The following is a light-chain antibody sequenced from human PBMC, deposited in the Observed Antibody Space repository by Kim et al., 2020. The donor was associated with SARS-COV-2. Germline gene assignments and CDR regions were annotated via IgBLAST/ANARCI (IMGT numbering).Light chain of an antibody. J-gene: IGLJ3*02. V-gene: IGLV3-21*04. CDR1: NIGSKS. Sequence: SYELTQPPSVSVAPGQTATITCGGNNIGSKSVHWYQQKPSQAPILVIYYGSDRPSGIPERFSGSNSGNTATLTITSVEAGDEADYYCQVWDSSSDHPWVFGGGTRLTLL. CDR3: QVWDSSSDHPWV. CDR2: YGS.